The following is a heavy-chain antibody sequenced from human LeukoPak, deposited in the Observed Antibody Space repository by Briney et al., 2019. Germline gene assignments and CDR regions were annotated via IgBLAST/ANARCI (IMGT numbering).Heavy chain of an antibody. CDR3: ARDTPQHLKRYDY. J-gene: IGHJ4*02. V-gene: IGHV1-18*01. CDR1: GYNFDKFG. CDR2: INTHNGNT. Sequence: GASVKVSCKASGYNFDKFGIAWGRQAPGQGLEWRGWINTHNGNTKYEQQYQGRVTMTTDTSTSTVYMELRSLRSDDTAVYFCARDTPQHLKRYDYWGQGTQVTVSS. D-gene: IGHD6-13*01.